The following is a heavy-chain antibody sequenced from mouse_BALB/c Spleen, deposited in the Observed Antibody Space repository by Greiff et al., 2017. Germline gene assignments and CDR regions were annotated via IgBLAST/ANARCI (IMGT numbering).Heavy chain of an antibody. V-gene: IGHV5-6-5*01. Sequence: EVKVVESGGGLVKPGGSLKLSCAASGFTFSSYAMSWVRQTPEKRLEWVASISSGGSTYYPDSVKGRFTISRDNARNILYLQMSSLRSEDTAMYYCARRDYGWYFDVWGAGTTVTVSS. J-gene: IGHJ1*01. CDR2: ISSGGST. CDR3: ARRDYGWYFDV. CDR1: GFTFSSYA. D-gene: IGHD1-1*01.